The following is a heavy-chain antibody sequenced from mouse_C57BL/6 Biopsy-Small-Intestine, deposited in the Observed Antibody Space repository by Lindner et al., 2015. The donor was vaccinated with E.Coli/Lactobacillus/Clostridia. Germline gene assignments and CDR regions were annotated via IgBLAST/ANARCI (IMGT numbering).Heavy chain of an antibody. CDR1: GYAFSSSW. CDR3: ARWLLHYYAMDY. CDR2: IYPGDGDT. Sequence: QLQESGPEVVKPGASVKISCKASGYAFSSSWMNWVKQRPGKGLEWIGRIYPGDGDTNYNGKFKGKATLTADKSSSTAYMQLSSLTSDDSAVYFCARWLLHYYAMDYWGQGTSVTVSS. J-gene: IGHJ4*01. V-gene: IGHV1-82*01. D-gene: IGHD2-3*01.